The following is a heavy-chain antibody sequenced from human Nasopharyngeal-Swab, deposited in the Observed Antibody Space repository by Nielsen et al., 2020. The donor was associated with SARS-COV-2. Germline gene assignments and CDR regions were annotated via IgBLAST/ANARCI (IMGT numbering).Heavy chain of an antibody. D-gene: IGHD3-22*01. J-gene: IGHJ3*02. CDR1: GGSISSGGYY. CDR3: ARAMIVVVINAFDI. V-gene: IGHV4-31*03. Sequence: SETLSLTCTVSGGSISSGGYYWSWIRQHPGKGLEWIGYIYYSGSTYYNPSLKSRVTISVDTSKNQFSLKPSSVTAADTAVYYCARAMIVVVINAFDIWGQGTMVTVSS. CDR2: IYYSGST.